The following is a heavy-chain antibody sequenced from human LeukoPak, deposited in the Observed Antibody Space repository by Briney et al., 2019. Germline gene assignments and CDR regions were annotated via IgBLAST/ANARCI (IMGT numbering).Heavy chain of an antibody. CDR2: IYTRGST. Sequence: SETLSLTCTVSGGSISSYYWSWIWQPAGKGLEWIGRIYTRGSTNYNPSLKSRVTMSVDTSKNQFSLKLSSVTAADTAVYYCARAPSSSWYDNWFDPWGQGTLVTVSS. V-gene: IGHV4-4*07. J-gene: IGHJ5*02. CDR3: ARAPSSSWYDNWFDP. D-gene: IGHD6-13*01. CDR1: GGSISSYY.